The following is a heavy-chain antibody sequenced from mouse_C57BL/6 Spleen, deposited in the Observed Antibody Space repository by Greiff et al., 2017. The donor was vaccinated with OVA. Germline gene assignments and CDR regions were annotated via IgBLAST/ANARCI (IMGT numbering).Heavy chain of an antibody. J-gene: IGHJ1*03. CDR2: IYPGGGSI. CDR3: GRHEGKDWYFDV. CDR1: GYTFTESS. Sequence: QVQLQESGAELVKPGASVKLSCKASGYTFTESSMHWVKQRPGQGLEWIGWIYPGGGSIKYNEKFKDKATLTADKSSSTDYMVLSRLTSEDAAVYFCGRHEGKDWYFDVWGTGTTVTVSS. V-gene: IGHV1-62-2*01.